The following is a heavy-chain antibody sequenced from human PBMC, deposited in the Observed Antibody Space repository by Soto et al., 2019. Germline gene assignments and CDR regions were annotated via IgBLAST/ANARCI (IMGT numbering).Heavy chain of an antibody. CDR3: ARLGWGIAAGGPNYFYYYGMDV. D-gene: IGHD6-13*01. Sequence: PGESLKTSCKGSGYSFTTYWINWVRQMPGRGLEWMGRIDPSDSYTNYSPSFQGHVSISADKSTSTAYLQWSGLQASDTARYYCARLGWGIAAGGPNYFYYYGMDVWGQGTTVTVSS. CDR1: GYSFTTYW. CDR2: IDPSDSYT. V-gene: IGHV5-10-1*01. J-gene: IGHJ6*02.